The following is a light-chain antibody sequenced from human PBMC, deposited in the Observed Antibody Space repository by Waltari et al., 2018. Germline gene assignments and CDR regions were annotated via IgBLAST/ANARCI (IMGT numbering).Light chain of an antibody. CDR1: SSDVGNYNL. V-gene: IGLV2-23*02. Sequence: QSALTQPASVSGSPGQSITISCTGTSSDVGNYNLVSWYQQHPGKAPKRMIYEVSQRPSGVANRFYGSESGNTASLTVSGLQPEDETVYYCCSYAGHSTYGYGTGTKVTVL. CDR3: CSYAGHSTYG. CDR2: EVS. J-gene: IGLJ1*01.